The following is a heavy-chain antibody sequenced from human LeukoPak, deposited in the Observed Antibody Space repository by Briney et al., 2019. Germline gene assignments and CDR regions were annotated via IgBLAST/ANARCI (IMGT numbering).Heavy chain of an antibody. CDR3: ARGPTTQASFLEWLFNDY. CDR2: IIPIFGTA. V-gene: IGHV1-69*13. CDR1: GGTFSSYA. J-gene: IGHJ4*02. D-gene: IGHD3-3*01. Sequence: ASVKVSCKASGGTFSSYAISWVRQAPGQGLEWMGGIIPIFGTANYAQKFQGRVTITADESTSTAYMELSSLRSEDTAVYYCARGPTTQASFLEWLFNDYWGQGTLVTVSS.